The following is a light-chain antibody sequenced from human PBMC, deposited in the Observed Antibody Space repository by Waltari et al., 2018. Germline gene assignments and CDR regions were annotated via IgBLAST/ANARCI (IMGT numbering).Light chain of an antibody. CDR1: QRVSSN. CDR3: QQYNNWPRT. Sequence: EIVMTQSPATLSVSPGARATLSCRASQRVSSNLAWYQQKPGQAPMLLIYGASTRATGIPARFSGSGSGTEFTLTISSLQSEDFAVYYCQQYNNWPRTFGQGTKVEIK. CDR2: GAS. V-gene: IGKV3-15*01. J-gene: IGKJ1*01.